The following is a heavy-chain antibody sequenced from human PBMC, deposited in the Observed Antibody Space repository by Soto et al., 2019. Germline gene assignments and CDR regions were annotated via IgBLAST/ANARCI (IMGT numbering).Heavy chain of an antibody. D-gene: IGHD3-3*01. V-gene: IGHV1-2*04. CDR2: INPNSGGT. CDR1: GYTFTGYY. J-gene: IGHJ4*02. CDR3: ARDSGPPPTYDFWSGYYTDRYFDY. Sequence: GASVKVSCKASGYTFTGYYMHWVRQAPGQGLEWMGWINPNSGGTNYAQKFQGWVTMTRDTSISTAYMELSRLRSDGTAVYYCARDSGPPPTYDFWSGYYTDRYFDYWGQGTLVTVSS.